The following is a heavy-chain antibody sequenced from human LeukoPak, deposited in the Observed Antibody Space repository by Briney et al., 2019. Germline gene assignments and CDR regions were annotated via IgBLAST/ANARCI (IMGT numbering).Heavy chain of an antibody. CDR2: ISSSGSTI. J-gene: IGHJ5*02. V-gene: IGHV3-48*03. CDR3: ARDHGGYGWFDL. Sequence: GGSLRLSCAASGFTFSNYEMNCARQAPGKGLEWVSYISSSGSTIYYAASVKGRFTVSRDNAKTSLYLQMNSLRAEDTAVYYCARDHGGYGWFDLWGQGTLVTVSS. CDR1: GFTFSNYE. D-gene: IGHD2-15*01.